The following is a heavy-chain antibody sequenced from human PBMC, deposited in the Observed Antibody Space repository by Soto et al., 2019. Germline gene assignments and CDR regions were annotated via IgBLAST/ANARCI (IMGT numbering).Heavy chain of an antibody. J-gene: IGHJ6*02. V-gene: IGHV5-10-1*01. CDR3: ARHKPNYYYYGMEV. CDR2: IDPSDSYT. Sequence: RGESLKISCKGSGYSLTSYWISWVRQMPGKGLEWMGRIDPSDSYTNYSPSFQGHVTISADKSISTAYLQWSSLKASDTAMYYCARHKPNYYYYGMEVWGQGTTVTVSS. CDR1: GYSLTSYW.